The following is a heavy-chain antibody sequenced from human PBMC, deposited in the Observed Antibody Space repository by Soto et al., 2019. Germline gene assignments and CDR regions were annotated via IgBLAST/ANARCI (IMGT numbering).Heavy chain of an antibody. CDR1: GFTFSSYA. Sequence: ESGGGVVQPGRSLRLSCAASGFTFSSYAMHWVRQAPGKGLEWVAVISYDGSNKYYADSVKGRFTISRDNSKNTLYLQMNSLRAEDTAVYYCARNGDYWGQGTLVTVSS. V-gene: IGHV3-30-3*01. CDR3: ARNGDY. CDR2: ISYDGSNK. J-gene: IGHJ4*02.